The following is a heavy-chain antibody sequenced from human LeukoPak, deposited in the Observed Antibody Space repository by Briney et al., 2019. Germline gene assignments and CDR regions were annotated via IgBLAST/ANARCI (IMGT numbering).Heavy chain of an antibody. CDR2: VSGSGSTV. J-gene: IGHJ4*02. CDR3: VRQFAS. Sequence: GGSLGLSCAASGFTFSDHIMNWVRQLPGKRLEWVAYVSGSGSTVYYADSVKGRFTISRDNGKSSLYLQMNSLRVEDTALYYCVRQFASWGQGTLVTVSS. CDR1: GFTFSDHI. V-gene: IGHV3-48*01.